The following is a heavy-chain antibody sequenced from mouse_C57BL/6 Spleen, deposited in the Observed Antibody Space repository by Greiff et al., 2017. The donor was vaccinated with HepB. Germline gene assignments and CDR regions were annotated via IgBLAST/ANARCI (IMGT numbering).Heavy chain of an antibody. CDR2: IYPGSGST. V-gene: IGHV1-55*01. Sequence: VQLQQPGAELVKPGASVKMSCKASGYTFTSYWITWVKQRPGQGLEWIGDIYPGSGSTNYNEKFKSKATLTVDTSSSTAYMHISSLTSEDSSVYYCAPYYYGSSYGYFDVWGTGTTVTVSS. J-gene: IGHJ1*03. CDR3: APYYYGSSYGYFDV. CDR1: GYTFTSYW. D-gene: IGHD1-1*01.